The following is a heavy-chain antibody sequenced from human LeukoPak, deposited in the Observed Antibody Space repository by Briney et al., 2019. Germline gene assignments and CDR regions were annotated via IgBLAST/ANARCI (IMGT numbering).Heavy chain of an antibody. V-gene: IGHV4-30-2*01. CDR3: ARANYYGSGSYLYYYYYMDV. CDR2: IYHSGST. D-gene: IGHD3-10*01. J-gene: IGHJ6*03. Sequence: SESLSLTCTVSGGSISSGGYYWSWIRQPPGKGLEWIGYIYHSGSTYYNPSLKSRVTISVDTSKNQFSLKLSSVTAADTAVYYCARANYYGSGSYLYYYYYMDVWGKGTTVTVSS. CDR1: GGSISSGGYY.